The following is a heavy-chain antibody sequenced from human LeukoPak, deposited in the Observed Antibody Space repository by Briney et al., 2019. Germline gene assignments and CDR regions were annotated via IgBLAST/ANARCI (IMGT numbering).Heavy chain of an antibody. V-gene: IGHV3-53*01. CDR3: GREEGGGSYPGYYYGMDV. D-gene: IGHD3-16*01. CDR1: GFTVSSNY. Sequence: GGSLRLSCAASGFTVSSNYMSWVRQAPGKGLEWVSVIYSGGSTYYADSVKGRFTISRDISKNTLYLQMNSLRAEDTAVYYCGREEGGGSYPGYYYGMDVGGKGTTVTVS. J-gene: IGHJ6*04. CDR2: IYSGGST.